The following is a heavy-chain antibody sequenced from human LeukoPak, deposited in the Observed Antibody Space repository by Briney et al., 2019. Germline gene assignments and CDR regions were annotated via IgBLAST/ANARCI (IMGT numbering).Heavy chain of an antibody. CDR2: IYYSRTT. J-gene: IGHJ4*02. CDR3: ARVYGGNYTDY. D-gene: IGHD4-23*01. V-gene: IGHV4-59*11. Sequence: SETLSLTCNVSGGSIGSHYWSWIRQPPGKGLEWIWYIYYSRTTVYNPSLKSRVTISVDTSKNQFSLKLSSVTAADTAVYYCARVYGGNYTDYWGQGTLVTVSS. CDR1: GGSIGSHY.